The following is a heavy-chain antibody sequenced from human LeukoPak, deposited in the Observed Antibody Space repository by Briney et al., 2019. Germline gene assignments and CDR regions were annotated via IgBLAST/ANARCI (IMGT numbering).Heavy chain of an antibody. CDR1: GGSISSYY. CDR3: ARAVVGELFHVDY. Sequence: SETLSFTCTVSGGSISSYYWSWIRQPPGKGLEWIGYIYYSGSTNYNPSLKSRVTISVDTSKNQFSLKLSSVTAADTAVYYCARAVVGELFHVDYWGQGTLVTVSS. D-gene: IGHD3-10*01. J-gene: IGHJ4*02. CDR2: IYYSGST. V-gene: IGHV4-59*01.